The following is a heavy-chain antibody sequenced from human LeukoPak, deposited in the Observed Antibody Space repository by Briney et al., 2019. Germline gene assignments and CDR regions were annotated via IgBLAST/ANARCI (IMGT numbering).Heavy chain of an antibody. CDR3: AREGSRDYDILTGYYYFDY. J-gene: IGHJ4*02. Sequence: SETLSLTCTVSGGSISNYYWSWIRQPAGKGLEWIGRIYYSGSTNYNPSLKSRVTISVDTSKNQFSLKLSSVTAADTAVYYCAREGSRDYDILTGYYYFDYWGQGTLVTVSS. V-gene: IGHV4-4*07. CDR2: IYYSGST. CDR1: GGSISNYY. D-gene: IGHD3-9*01.